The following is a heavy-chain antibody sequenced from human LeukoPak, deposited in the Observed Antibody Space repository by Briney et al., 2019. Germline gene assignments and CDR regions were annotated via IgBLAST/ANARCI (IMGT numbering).Heavy chain of an antibody. Sequence: ASVEVSCKASGGTFSSYAISWVRQAPGQGLEWMGRIIPILGIANYAQKFQGRVTITADKSTSTAYMELSSLRSEDTAVYYCARSIYDYVWGSYHSTDYWGQGTLVTVSS. CDR3: ARSIYDYVWGSYHSTDY. D-gene: IGHD3-16*02. J-gene: IGHJ4*02. CDR2: IIPILGIA. CDR1: GGTFSSYA. V-gene: IGHV1-69*04.